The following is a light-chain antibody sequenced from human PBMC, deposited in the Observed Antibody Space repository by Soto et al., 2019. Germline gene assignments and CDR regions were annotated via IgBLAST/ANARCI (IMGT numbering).Light chain of an antibody. CDR1: SSDVGDYNF. J-gene: IGLJ2*01. Sequence: HSALTQSPSASGSPGQSITVSCTGTSSDVGDYNFVSWYQQHPGKAPKLLIYEVTKRPSGVPDRFSGSKSGNTASLTVSGLQSEDEADYYCSSFAASHVVFGPGTKLIVL. CDR2: EVT. CDR3: SSFAASHVV. V-gene: IGLV2-8*01.